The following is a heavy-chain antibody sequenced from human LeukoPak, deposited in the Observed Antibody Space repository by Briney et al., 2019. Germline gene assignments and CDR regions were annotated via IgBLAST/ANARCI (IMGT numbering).Heavy chain of an antibody. Sequence: GGSLRLSCAASGFTFSSYAMSWVRQAPGKGLEWVSAISGSGGSTYYADSVKGQFTISRDNSKNTLYLQMNSLRAEDTAVYYCAKDESSSSSFDYWGQGTLVTVSS. D-gene: IGHD6-6*01. J-gene: IGHJ4*02. V-gene: IGHV3-23*01. CDR2: ISGSGGST. CDR3: AKDESSSSSFDY. CDR1: GFTFSSYA.